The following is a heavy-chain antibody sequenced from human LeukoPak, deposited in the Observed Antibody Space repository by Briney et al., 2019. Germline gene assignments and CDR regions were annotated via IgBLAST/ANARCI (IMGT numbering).Heavy chain of an antibody. CDR3: ARAGSSSWYSSLGYYYYYMDV. D-gene: IGHD6-13*01. Sequence: SETLSLTCTVSGGSISSYYWSWIRQPPGKGLEWIGYIYYSGSTNYNPSLKSRVTISVDTSKNQFSLKLSSVTAADTAVYYCARAGSSSWYSSLGYYYYYMDVWGKGTTVTISS. V-gene: IGHV4-59*01. J-gene: IGHJ6*03. CDR1: GGSISSYY. CDR2: IYYSGST.